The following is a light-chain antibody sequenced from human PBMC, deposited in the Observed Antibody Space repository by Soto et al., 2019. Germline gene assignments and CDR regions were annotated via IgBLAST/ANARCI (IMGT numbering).Light chain of an antibody. V-gene: IGKV3-20*01. Sequence: EIVLTQSPGTLSLSPGESATLSCRASQSVSSSSLAWYQQKPGQAPRLLIYDASRRAAGIPDRFSGSGSGTEFTLTISGLEPEDFAVFYCQQYGSSPPYTFGQGTNLEIK. CDR2: DAS. J-gene: IGKJ2*01. CDR3: QQYGSSPPYT. CDR1: QSVSSSS.